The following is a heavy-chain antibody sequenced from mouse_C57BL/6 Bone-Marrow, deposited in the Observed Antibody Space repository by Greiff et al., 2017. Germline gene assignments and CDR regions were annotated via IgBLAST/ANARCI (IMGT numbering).Heavy chain of an antibody. J-gene: IGHJ2*01. Sequence: VQLQQSGPELVKPGASVKISCKASGYSFTGYYMHWVKQSPEKSLEWIGEIDPSTGGTTYNQKFKAKATLTVDKSSSAAYMQLKSLTSEDSAVYYCAREDYYSNYFDYWGRGTTLTVSS. CDR3: AREDYYSNYFDY. V-gene: IGHV1-42*01. CDR1: GYSFTGYY. D-gene: IGHD2-5*01. CDR2: IDPSTGGT.